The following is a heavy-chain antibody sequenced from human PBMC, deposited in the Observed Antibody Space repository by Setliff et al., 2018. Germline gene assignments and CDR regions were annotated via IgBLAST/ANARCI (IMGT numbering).Heavy chain of an antibody. D-gene: IGHD1-26*01. CDR2: IHHGGST. CDR3: AKGGVAGLDS. CDR1: GGSISGSNW. V-gene: IGHV4-4*02. Sequence: SETLSLTCAVSGGSISGSNWWSWVRQPPGRGLEWIGEIHHGGSTNYNSSLKSRVTISVDKSKNQFSLNLSSVTAADPAVYYCAKGGVAGLDSWGQGPLVTVSS. J-gene: IGHJ4*02.